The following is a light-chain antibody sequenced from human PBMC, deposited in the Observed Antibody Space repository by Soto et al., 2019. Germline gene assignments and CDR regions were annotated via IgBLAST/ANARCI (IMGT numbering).Light chain of an antibody. Sequence: QSALTQPPSASGSPGQSVTISCTGTSSDVGGYNYVSWYQQHPGKAPKLMIYEVSKRPSGVPDRFSGSKSGNTAPLTVSGLQAEDEADYYCSSYAGSNNLRYVFGTGTKVTVL. J-gene: IGLJ1*01. CDR1: SSDVGGYNY. CDR3: SSYAGSNNLRYV. V-gene: IGLV2-8*01. CDR2: EVS.